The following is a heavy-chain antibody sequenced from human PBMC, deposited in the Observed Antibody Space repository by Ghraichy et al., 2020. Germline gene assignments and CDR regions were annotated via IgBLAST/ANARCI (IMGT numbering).Heavy chain of an antibody. J-gene: IGHJ4*02. D-gene: IGHD1-26*01. CDR3: AKDNSGSYQHFDY. CDR1: GFTFSSYG. V-gene: IGHV3-30*18. CDR2: ISYDGSNK. Sequence: GGSLRLSCAASGFTFSSYGMHWVRQAPGKGLEWVAVISYDGSNKYYADSVKGRFTISRDNSKNTLYLQMNSLRAEDTAVYYCAKDNSGSYQHFDYWGQGTLVTVSS.